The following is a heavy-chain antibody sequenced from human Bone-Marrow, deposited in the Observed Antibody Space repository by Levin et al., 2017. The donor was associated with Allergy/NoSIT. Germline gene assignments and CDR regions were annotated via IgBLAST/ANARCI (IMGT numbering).Heavy chain of an antibody. CDR1: GITSNNYT. CDR2: IRSTGAYM. V-gene: IGHV3-21*01. Sequence: KAGESLKISCAISGITSNNYTLTWVRQPPGKGLEWVSSIRSTGAYMHYADSVKGRFTISRDNAKKLLFLQMSSLRAEDTAMYYCASRIAAPGGLDVWGQGTTVTVSS. D-gene: IGHD6-25*01. CDR3: ASRIAAPGGLDV. J-gene: IGHJ6*02.